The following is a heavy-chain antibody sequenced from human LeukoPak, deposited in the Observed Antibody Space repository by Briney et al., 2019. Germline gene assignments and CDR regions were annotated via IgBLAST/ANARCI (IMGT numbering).Heavy chain of an antibody. CDR1: GGSISSYY. Sequence: SETLSLTCTVSGGSISSYYWSWIRQHPGKGLEWIGYIYYSGSTYYNPSLKSRVTISVDTSKNQFSLKLSSVTAADTAVYYCARGGDGYNQANPDYWGQGTLVTVSS. V-gene: IGHV4-59*01. D-gene: IGHD5-24*01. J-gene: IGHJ4*02. CDR3: ARGGDGYNQANPDY. CDR2: IYYSGST.